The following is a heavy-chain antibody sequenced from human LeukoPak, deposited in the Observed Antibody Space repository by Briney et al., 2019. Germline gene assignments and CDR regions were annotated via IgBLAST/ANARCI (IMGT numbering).Heavy chain of an antibody. V-gene: IGHV1-2*02. D-gene: IGHD6-19*01. CDR3: ARDRGIAVAGTIFLDAFDI. Sequence: ASVKVSCKASGYTFTGYYMHWVRQAPGQGLEWMGWINPNSGGTNYAQKFQGRVTMTRDTSISTACMELSRLRSDDTAVYYCARDRGIAVAGTIFLDAFDIWGQGTMVTVSS. CDR2: INPNSGGT. J-gene: IGHJ3*02. CDR1: GYTFTGYY.